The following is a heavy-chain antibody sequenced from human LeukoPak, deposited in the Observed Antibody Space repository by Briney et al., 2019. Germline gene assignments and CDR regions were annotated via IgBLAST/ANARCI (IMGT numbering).Heavy chain of an antibody. Sequence: GGSLRLSCAASGFTFSSYWMSWVRQAPGKGLEWVANIKQDGSEKYYVDSVKGRFTISRDNAKNSLYLQMNSLRAEDTAVYYCARDSCSTTTCYRYFDYWGQGTLVTVSS. D-gene: IGHD2-2*02. CDR2: IKQDGSEK. CDR1: GFTFSSYW. V-gene: IGHV3-7*05. J-gene: IGHJ4*02. CDR3: ARDSCSTTTCYRYFDY.